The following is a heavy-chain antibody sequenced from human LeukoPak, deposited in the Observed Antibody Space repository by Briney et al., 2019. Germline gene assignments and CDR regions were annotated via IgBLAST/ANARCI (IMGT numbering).Heavy chain of an antibody. D-gene: IGHD5-12*01. CDR1: GFTFSRYA. CDR3: AKGRGYSRSLLDY. J-gene: IGHJ4*02. CDR2: ISGSGGST. V-gene: IGHV3-23*01. Sequence: PGGSLRLSCAASGFTFSRYAMSWVRQAPGQGLEWVSAISGSGGSTDYADSVKGRFTISRDNSKNTLYLQMNSLRAEDTAVYYCAKGRGYSRSLLDYWGQGTLVTVSS.